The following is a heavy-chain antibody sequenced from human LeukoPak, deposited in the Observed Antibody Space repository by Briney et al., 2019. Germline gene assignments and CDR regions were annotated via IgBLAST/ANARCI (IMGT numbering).Heavy chain of an antibody. V-gene: IGHV3-74*01. CDR1: GFTLSSYW. CDR2: ISSDRSST. J-gene: IGHJ4*02. D-gene: IGHD6-19*01. CDR3: ATGGSSGWYHFEY. Sequence: GGSLRLSCAASGFTLSSYWMHWVRQGPGKGLVWVSRISSDRSSTSYADSVKGRFTMSRDNAKNTLYLEMNSLRGEDTAVYYCATGGSSGWYHFEYWGQGTLVTVSS.